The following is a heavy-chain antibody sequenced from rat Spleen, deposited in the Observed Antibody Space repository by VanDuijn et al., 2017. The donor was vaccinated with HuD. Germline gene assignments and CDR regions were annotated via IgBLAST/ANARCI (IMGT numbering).Heavy chain of an antibody. J-gene: IGHJ2*01. CDR3: ARHGGYYGSYFDY. CDR2: ISTGGGNT. V-gene: IGHV5S23*01. Sequence: EVQLVESGGGLLQPGGSLNLSCTASGFTFSNYDMAWVRQAPTKGLEWVASISTGGGNTYYRDSVKGRFTISRDSAESTLYLQMDSLRSEDTATYYCARHGGYYGSYFDYWGQGVMVTVSS. CDR1: GFTFSNYD. D-gene: IGHD1-6*01.